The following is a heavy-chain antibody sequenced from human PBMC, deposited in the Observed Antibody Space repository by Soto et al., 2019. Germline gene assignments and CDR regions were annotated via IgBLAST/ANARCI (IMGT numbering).Heavy chain of an antibody. J-gene: IGHJ6*02. D-gene: IGHD1-20*01. CDR2: INPNSGGT. V-gene: IGHV1-2*02. CDR3: ARDGRYNWNPDPHYYYYGMDV. CDR1: GYTFTGYY. Sequence: QVQLVQSGAEVKKPGASVKVSCKASGYTFTGYYMHWVRQAPGQGLEWMGGINPNSGGTNYEQKFQGRVTMTRDTSISTAYMELSRLRSDDTAVYYCARDGRYNWNPDPHYYYYGMDVWGQGTTVTVSS.